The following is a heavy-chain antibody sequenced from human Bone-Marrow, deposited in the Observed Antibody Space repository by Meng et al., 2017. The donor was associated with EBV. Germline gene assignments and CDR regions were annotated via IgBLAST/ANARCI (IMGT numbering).Heavy chain of an antibody. CDR1: GGTFSSYA. CDR3: ARVCSVPAAPETDNWFDP. V-gene: IGHV1-69*01. CDR2: IIPIFGTA. D-gene: IGHD2-2*01. J-gene: IGHJ5*02. Sequence: LVRLGAEGRKPGSWVKCSCKASGGTFSSYAISWVRQAPGQGLEWMGGIIPIFGTANYAQKFQGRVTITADESTSTAYMELSSLRSEDTAVYYCARVCSVPAAPETDNWFDPWGQGTLVTVSS.